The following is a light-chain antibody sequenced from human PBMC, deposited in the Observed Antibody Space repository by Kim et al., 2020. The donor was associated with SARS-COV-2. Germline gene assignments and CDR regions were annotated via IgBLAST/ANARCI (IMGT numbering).Light chain of an antibody. V-gene: IGKV1-5*03. CDR3: QSYNSF. CDR2: KAS. Sequence: SLYASVGDRVTIPCRASQNIGDSLAWYQQKPGRPPKLFVYKASSLESGVPSRFSGSGSGTEFTLTISSLQPDDFATYFCQSYNSFFGQGTKVDIK. CDR1: QNIGDS. J-gene: IGKJ1*01.